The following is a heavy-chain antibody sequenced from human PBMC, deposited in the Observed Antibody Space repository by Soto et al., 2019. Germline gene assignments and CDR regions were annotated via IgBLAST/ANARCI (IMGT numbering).Heavy chain of an antibody. CDR2: INHSGST. CDR1: GGSFSGYY. Sequence: PSETLSLTCAVYGGSFSGYYWSWIRQPPGKGLEWIGEINHSGSTNYNPSLKSRVTISVDTSKNQFSLKLSSVTAADTAVYYCARGSGSYYPPDYWGQGTLVTVSS. D-gene: IGHD3-10*01. V-gene: IGHV4-34*01. CDR3: ARGSGSYYPPDY. J-gene: IGHJ4*02.